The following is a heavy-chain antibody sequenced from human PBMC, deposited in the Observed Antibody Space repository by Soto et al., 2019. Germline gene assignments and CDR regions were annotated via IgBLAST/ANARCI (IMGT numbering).Heavy chain of an antibody. CDR1: GESIIAYY. D-gene: IGHD1-20*01. V-gene: IGHV4-59*08. Sequence: QVELQESGPGLVKPSETLSLSCSVSGESIIAYYWSWIRQPPGKGLEWIGYIYHAGNTNYNPSLRGRVTMSVDTSTNRFSLNLKSVTAADTAIYYCARLNYYFHHWGQGALVTVSS. CDR3: ARLNYYFHH. J-gene: IGHJ4*02. CDR2: IYHAGNT.